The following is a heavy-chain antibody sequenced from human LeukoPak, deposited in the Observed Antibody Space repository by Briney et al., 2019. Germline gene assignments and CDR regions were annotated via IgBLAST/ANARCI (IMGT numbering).Heavy chain of an antibody. V-gene: IGHV3-30*18. D-gene: IGHD6-13*01. CDR3: AKEGYSSSWYFYYFDY. CDR1: GFTFSSYA. Sequence: AGGSLRLSCAASGFTFSSYAMSWVRQAPGKGLEWVAVISYDGSNKYYADSVKGRFTISRDNSKNTLYLQMNSLRAEDTAVYYCAKEGYSSSWYFYYFDYWGQGTLVTVSS. J-gene: IGHJ4*02. CDR2: ISYDGSNK.